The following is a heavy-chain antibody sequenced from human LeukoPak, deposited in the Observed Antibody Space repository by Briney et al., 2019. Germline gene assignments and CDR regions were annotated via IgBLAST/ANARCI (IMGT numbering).Heavy chain of an antibody. J-gene: IGHJ4*02. V-gene: IGHV4-59*01. CDR1: GGSISSYY. CDR3: ARAGGYYDILTGYSLLLDY. CDR2: IYYSGST. D-gene: IGHD3-9*01. Sequence: PSETLSLTCTVSGGSISSYYWSWIRQPPGKGPEWIGYIYYSGSTNYNPSLKSRVTISVDTSKNQFSLKLSSVTAADTAVYYCARAGGYYDILTGYSLLLDYWGQGTLVTVSS.